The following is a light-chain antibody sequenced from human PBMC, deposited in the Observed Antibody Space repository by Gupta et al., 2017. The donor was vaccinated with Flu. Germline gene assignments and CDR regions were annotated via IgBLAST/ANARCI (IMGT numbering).Light chain of an antibody. CDR3: GTWYGSLSTDV. V-gene: IGLV1-51*02. J-gene: IGLJ1*01. CDR1: SSNIGNTY. CDR2: ENN. Sequence: QSVLTQPPSISAAPGQSVTIPCSGSSSNIGNTYVSWYQQLPGTAPKLLIYENNKRPSGIPDRFSGSKSGTSAALGITGLQTGDEADYYCGTWYGSLSTDVFGTGTKVTVL.